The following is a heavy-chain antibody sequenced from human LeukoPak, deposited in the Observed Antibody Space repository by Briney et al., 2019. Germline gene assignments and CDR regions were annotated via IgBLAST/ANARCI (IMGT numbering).Heavy chain of an antibody. Sequence: PGGSLRLSYAASGFTFDDYAMHWVRQAPCKGLDWVAFIRFDGSNEYYADSVKGRFTISRDNSKNTLYLQMNSLRAEDTAVYYCAKTGRIAIFGVVRGEYYFDTWGQGTLVTVSS. D-gene: IGHD3-3*01. CDR2: IRFDGSNE. V-gene: IGHV3-30*02. CDR3: AKTGRIAIFGVVRGEYYFDT. CDR1: GFTFDDYA. J-gene: IGHJ4*02.